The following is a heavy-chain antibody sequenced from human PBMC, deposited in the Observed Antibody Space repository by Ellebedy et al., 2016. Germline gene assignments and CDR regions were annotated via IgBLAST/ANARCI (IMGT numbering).Heavy chain of an antibody. V-gene: IGHV1-3*01. CDR3: ARDQGNNWNYNFFDY. Sequence: ASVKVSCKASGYTFTSYAVHWVRQAPGRSLEWMGWINAGNGNTKYSQKFQGRVTITRDTSASTAYLDLNSLISEDTAVYYCARDQGNNWNYNFFDYWGQGTLVTVSS. D-gene: IGHD1-7*01. CDR2: INAGNGNT. CDR1: GYTFTSYA. J-gene: IGHJ4*02.